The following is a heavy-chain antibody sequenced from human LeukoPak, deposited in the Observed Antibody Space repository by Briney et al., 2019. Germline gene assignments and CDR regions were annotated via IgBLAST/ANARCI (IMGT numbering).Heavy chain of an antibody. V-gene: IGHV4-34*01. D-gene: IGHD6-19*01. J-gene: IGHJ4*02. CDR3: ARPRTGRRGWYYNY. CDR2: INHSGST. CDR1: GGSFSGYY. Sequence: SETLSLTCAVYGGSFSGYYWSWIRQPPGKGLEWIGEINHSGSTNYTPSLKSRVTISVDTSKNQFSLKLSSLTAAYTAVYDWARPRTGRRGWYYNYWGQGTLVTVSS.